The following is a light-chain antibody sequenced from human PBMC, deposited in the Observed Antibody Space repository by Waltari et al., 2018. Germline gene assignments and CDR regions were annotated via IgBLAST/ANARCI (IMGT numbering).Light chain of an antibody. CDR2: SAS. J-gene: IGKJ5*01. CDR3: QQYNNWPPIT. CDR1: QSVSNS. Sequence: VSPGERATLSCRASQSVSNSLAWYQHRPGRAPRLLIHSASTRAPGIPARFSGSGSETEFTLTISNLQSEDFALYYCQQYNNWPPITFGQGTRLEIK. V-gene: IGKV3D-15*01.